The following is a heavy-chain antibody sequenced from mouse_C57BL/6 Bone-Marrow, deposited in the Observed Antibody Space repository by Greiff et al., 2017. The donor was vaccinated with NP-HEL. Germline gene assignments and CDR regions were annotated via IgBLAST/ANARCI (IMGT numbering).Heavy chain of an antibody. D-gene: IGHD1-1*01. V-gene: IGHV1-69*01. CDR1: GYTFTSYW. Sequence: QVQLQQSGAELVMPGASVKLSCKASGYTFTSYWMHWVKQRPGQGLEWIGEIDPSDSYTNYNQKFKGKSTLTVDKSSSTAYMQLSSLTSEDSAVYYCARSSYYYGSSSYYAMDYWGQGTSVTVSS. J-gene: IGHJ4*01. CDR3: ARSSYYYGSSSYYAMDY. CDR2: IDPSDSYT.